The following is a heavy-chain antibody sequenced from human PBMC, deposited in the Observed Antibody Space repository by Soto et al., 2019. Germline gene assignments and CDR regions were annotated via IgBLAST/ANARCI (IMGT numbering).Heavy chain of an antibody. V-gene: IGHV3-30*03. J-gene: IGHJ6*02. CDR1: GFTFSSYG. CDR2: ISYDGSNK. D-gene: IGHD1-26*01. Sequence: QMQLVESGGGVVQPGRSLRLSCAASGFTFSSYGMHWVRQAPGKGLEWVAVISYDGSNKYYADSVKGRFTISRDNSKNTLYLQMNSLRAEDTAVYYCARSGSGSSNYYGMDVWGQGTTVTVSS. CDR3: ARSGSGSSNYYGMDV.